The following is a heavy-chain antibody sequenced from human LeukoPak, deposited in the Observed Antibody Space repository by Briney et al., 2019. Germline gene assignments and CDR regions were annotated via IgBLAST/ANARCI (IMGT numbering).Heavy chain of an antibody. J-gene: IGHJ3*02. CDR2: INPSGGST. D-gene: IGHD2-15*01. Sequence: GASVKVSCKASGYTFTTYYVHWVRQAPGQGLEWMGIINPSGGSTTYAQKFRGRLTMTRDMSTSTVYMELSSLRSEDTAVYYCAIGYCRGGSCDDEPGDAFDIWGQGTMVAVSS. CDR3: AIGYCRGGSCDDEPGDAFDI. V-gene: IGHV1-46*01. CDR1: GYTFTTYY.